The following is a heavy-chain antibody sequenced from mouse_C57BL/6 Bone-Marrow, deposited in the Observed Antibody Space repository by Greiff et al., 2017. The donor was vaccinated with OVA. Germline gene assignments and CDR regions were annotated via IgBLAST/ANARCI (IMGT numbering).Heavy chain of an antibody. CDR2: ISNLAYSI. CDR1: GFTFSDYG. Sequence: EVKVEESGGGLVQPGGSLKLSCAASGFTFSDYGMAWVRQAPRKGPEWVAFISNLAYSIYYADTVTGRFTISRENAKNTLYLEMSSLRSEDTAMYYCARRGGSSYDWYFDVWGTGTTVTVSS. D-gene: IGHD1-1*01. CDR3: ARRGGSSYDWYFDV. J-gene: IGHJ1*03. V-gene: IGHV5-15*04.